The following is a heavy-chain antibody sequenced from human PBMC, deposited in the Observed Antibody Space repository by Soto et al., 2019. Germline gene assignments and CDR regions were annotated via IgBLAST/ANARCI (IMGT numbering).Heavy chain of an antibody. J-gene: IGHJ6*02. V-gene: IGHV3-30*18. Sequence: AADPITYSSYGGNWVRPARGQGLEWVAVISYDGSNKYYADVVKGRFTISRDNSKNTLYLQMNSLRAEDTAVYYCAKSMTIFGVVLYGMDVWGQGTTVTVSS. D-gene: IGHD3-3*01. CDR2: ISYDGSNK. CDR1: PITYSSYG. CDR3: AKSMTIFGVVLYGMDV.